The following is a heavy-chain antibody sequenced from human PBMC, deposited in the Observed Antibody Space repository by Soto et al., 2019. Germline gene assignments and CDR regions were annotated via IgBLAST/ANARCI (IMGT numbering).Heavy chain of an antibody. D-gene: IGHD3-9*01. CDR2: IYYSGSN. CDR1: GGSISSGDYY. CDR3: AKVFRLCWFNSFAP. V-gene: IGHV4-30-4*01. Sequence: QVQLQESGPGLVKPSQTLSLTCTVSGGSISSGDYYWSWIRQPPGKGLEWIGYIYYSGSNYYTPSRTCRVTISVPTSKNQFSLKLSSVTAADTAVYYCAKVFRLCWFNSFAPWGQGTLVTVSS. J-gene: IGHJ5*02.